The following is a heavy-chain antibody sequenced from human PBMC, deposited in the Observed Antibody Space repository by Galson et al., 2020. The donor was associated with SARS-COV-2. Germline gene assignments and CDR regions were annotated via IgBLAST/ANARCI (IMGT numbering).Heavy chain of an antibody. Sequence: ASVKVSCKASGYTFTSYYMHWVRQAPGQGLEWMGIINPSGGSTSYAQKFQGRVTMTRDTSTSTVYMELSSLRSEDTAVYYCARDFMITFGGGIVQYAYYFDYWGQGTLVTVSS. CDR2: INPSGGST. V-gene: IGHV1-46*03. CDR3: ARDFMITFGGGIVQYAYYFDY. CDR1: GYTFTSYY. J-gene: IGHJ4*02. D-gene: IGHD3-16*02.